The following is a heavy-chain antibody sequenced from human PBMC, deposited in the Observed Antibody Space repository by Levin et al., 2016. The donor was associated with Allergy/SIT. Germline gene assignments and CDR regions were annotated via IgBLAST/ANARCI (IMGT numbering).Heavy chain of an antibody. J-gene: IGHJ4*02. V-gene: IGHV3-48*02. D-gene: IGHD6-6*01. CDR2: ISSSSSTI. Sequence: VRQAPGKGLEWVSYISSSSSTIYYADSVKGRFTISRDNAKNSLYLQMNSLRDEDTAVYYCAREMGYSSSSGGGFDYWGQGTLVTVSS. CDR3: AREMGYSSSSGGGFDY.